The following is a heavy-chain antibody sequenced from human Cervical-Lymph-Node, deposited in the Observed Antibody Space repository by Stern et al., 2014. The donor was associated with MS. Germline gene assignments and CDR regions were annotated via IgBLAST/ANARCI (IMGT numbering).Heavy chain of an antibody. D-gene: IGHD1-7*01. CDR3: AHRSTRYTWNYVLFDY. CDR1: GFSPSTSGVG. CDR2: IYWDDDN. Sequence: QVTLQESGPTLVKPTQTLALTCTFSGFSPSTSGVGVGWIRQPPGKALEWLAVIYWDDDNGYSTSLKSRLTIIKDTSKNQVVLMMTNMDPGDTAAYYCAHRSTRYTWNYVLFDYWGQGTLVTVSS. J-gene: IGHJ4*02. V-gene: IGHV2-5*02.